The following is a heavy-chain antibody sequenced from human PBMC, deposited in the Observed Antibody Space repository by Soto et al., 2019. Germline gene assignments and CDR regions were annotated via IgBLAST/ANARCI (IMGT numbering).Heavy chain of an antibody. Sequence: QVQLVESGGAGSNLGGSWRPSCPPSGSTSGSFARHWSPRAPGRGLGGGAVISYDGSNKYYADSVKGRFTISRDNSKNTLYLQMNSLRAEDTAVYYCARDLLWELLVPYYYYGMDVWGQGTTVTVSS. CDR1: GSTSGSFA. CDR2: ISYDGSNK. D-gene: IGHD1-26*01. CDR3: ARDLLWELLVPYYYYGMDV. J-gene: IGHJ6*02. V-gene: IGHV3-30-3*01.